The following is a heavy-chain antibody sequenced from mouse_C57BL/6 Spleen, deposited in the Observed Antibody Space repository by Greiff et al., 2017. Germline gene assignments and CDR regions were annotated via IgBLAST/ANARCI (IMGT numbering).Heavy chain of an antibody. CDR3: ARGFITVVDYYAMDY. V-gene: IGHV1-53*01. D-gene: IGHD1-1*01. Sequence: QVQLQQPGTELVKPGASVKLSCKASGYTFTSYWMHWVKQRPGQGLEWIGNINPSNGGTNYNEKFKSKATLTVDKSSSTAYMQLSSLTSEDSAVYYCARGFITVVDYYAMDYWGQGTSVTVSS. J-gene: IGHJ4*01. CDR2: INPSNGGT. CDR1: GYTFTSYW.